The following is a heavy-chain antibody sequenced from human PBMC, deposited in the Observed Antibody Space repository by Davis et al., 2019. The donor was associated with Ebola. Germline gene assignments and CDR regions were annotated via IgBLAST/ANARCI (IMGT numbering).Heavy chain of an antibody. CDR2: ISSSSSYI. D-gene: IGHD3-3*01. V-gene: IGHV3-21*01. J-gene: IGHJ6*02. Sequence: GGSLRLSCAASGFTFTSYSMNWVRQAPGKGLEWVSSISSSSSYIYYADSVKGRFTISRDNAKNSLYLQMNSLRAEDTAVYYCAREVLRFLEYGMDVWGQGTTVTVSS. CDR3: AREVLRFLEYGMDV. CDR1: GFTFTSYS.